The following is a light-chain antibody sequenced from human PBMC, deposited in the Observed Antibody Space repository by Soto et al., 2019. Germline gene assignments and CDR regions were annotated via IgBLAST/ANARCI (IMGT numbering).Light chain of an antibody. J-gene: IGKJ4*01. Sequence: EIVMTQSPDTLSVSPGERATLSCRASQSIRGSLAWYQQKPGQAPRLLIYDASTGATGIPDRFSASGSGTEFTLTISSLQPEDFAVYYCQQYNKWPLSFGGGTKVELK. V-gene: IGKV3-15*01. CDR2: DAS. CDR1: QSIRGS. CDR3: QQYNKWPLS.